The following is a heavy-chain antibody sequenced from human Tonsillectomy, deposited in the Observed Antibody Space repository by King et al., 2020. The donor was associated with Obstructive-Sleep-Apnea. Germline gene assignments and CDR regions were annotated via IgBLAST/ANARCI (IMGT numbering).Heavy chain of an antibody. J-gene: IGHJ4*02. D-gene: IGHD2-8*02. Sequence: EVQLVESGGGFVQPGGSLRLSCAASGFTFNYYAMSWVRQAPGKGLEWVSAISGSGSDTYYADSVRGRFTISRDMSKNTVYLQMNSLRAEDTAIYYCAKDLGTEGFDYWGQGTLVTVSS. CDR1: GFTFNYYA. CDR2: ISGSGSDT. V-gene: IGHV3-23*04. CDR3: AKDLGTEGFDY.